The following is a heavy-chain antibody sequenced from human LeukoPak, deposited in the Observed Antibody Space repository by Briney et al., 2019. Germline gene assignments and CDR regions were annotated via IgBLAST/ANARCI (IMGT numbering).Heavy chain of an antibody. CDR2: ISGSGGST. V-gene: IGHV3-23*01. CDR3: AKDSIRFLEWTPGVDY. D-gene: IGHD3-3*01. CDR1: GFTFSSYA. J-gene: IGHJ4*02. Sequence: PGGSLRLSCAASGFTFSSYAMSWVRQAPGKGLEWVSAISGSGGSTYYADSVKGRFTISRDNSKNTLYLQMNSLRAEDTAVYYCAKDSIRFLEWTPGVDYWGQGTLVTVSS.